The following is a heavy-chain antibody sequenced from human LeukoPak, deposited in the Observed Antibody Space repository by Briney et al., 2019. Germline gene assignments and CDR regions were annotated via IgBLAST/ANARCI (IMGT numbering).Heavy chain of an antibody. D-gene: IGHD3-9*01. CDR3: ARDSQNVLRYFDWSQGDVYYGMDV. Sequence: GASGNVSGKASGYTFTSYYMHWVRQAPGQGLEGMGIINPSGGSTSYAQKFQGRVTMTRDTSTSTVYMEMSRLRSEDTAVYYCARDSQNVLRYFDWSQGDVYYGMDVWGQGTTVTVSS. V-gene: IGHV1-46*01. CDR1: GYTFTSYY. CDR2: INPSGGST. J-gene: IGHJ6*02.